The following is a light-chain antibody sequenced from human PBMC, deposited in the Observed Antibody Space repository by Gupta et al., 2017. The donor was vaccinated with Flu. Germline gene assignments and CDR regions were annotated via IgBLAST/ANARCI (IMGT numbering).Light chain of an antibody. CDR2: DAF. J-gene: IGKJ2*01. CDR3: QHRYTWPS. CDR1: QGVGAY. Sequence: PRERATLSCSASQGVGAYVAWYQKKPGQPPRLLIYDAFNRAPGIPARFSGSGSVTYFNLTISSLEPEDFTVYYCQHRYTWPSFGQGTKVEI. V-gene: IGKV3-11*01.